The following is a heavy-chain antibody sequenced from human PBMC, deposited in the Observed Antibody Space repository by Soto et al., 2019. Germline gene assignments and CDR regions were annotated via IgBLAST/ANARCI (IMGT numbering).Heavy chain of an antibody. V-gene: IGHV3-33*01. CDR1: GFTFSSYG. CDR2: RWYDGSNT. Sequence: QVQLVESGGGVVQPGRSLRLSCAASGFTFSSYGMHWVRQAPGKGLEWVAVRWYDGSNTYYADSVKGRFTISRDNSKHTLYLQMNSLRAEDTAVYYCAGTVWFGELLSSYGMDVWGQGPTVTVSS. CDR3: AGTVWFGELLSSYGMDV. D-gene: IGHD3-10*01. J-gene: IGHJ6*02.